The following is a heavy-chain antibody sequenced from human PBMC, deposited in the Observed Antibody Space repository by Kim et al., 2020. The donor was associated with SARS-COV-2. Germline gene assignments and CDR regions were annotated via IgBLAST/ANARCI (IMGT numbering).Heavy chain of an antibody. D-gene: IGHD5-12*01. CDR1: GGSISSSSYY. J-gene: IGHJ4*02. Sequence: SETLSLTCTVSGGSISSSSYYWGWIRQPPGKGLEWIGSIYYSGSTYYNPSLKSRVTISVDTSKNQFSLKLSSVTAADTAVYYCARRPNVNSWIRSGYDSYYFDYWGQGTLVTVSS. CDR2: IYYSGST. V-gene: IGHV4-39*01. CDR3: ARRPNVNSWIRSGYDSYYFDY.